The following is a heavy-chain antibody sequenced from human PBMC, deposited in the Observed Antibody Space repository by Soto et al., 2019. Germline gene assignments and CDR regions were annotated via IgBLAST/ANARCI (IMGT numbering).Heavy chain of an antibody. J-gene: IGHJ3*02. D-gene: IGHD2-21*02. CDR1: GFTFSSYG. CDR2: VSFDGRNE. V-gene: IGHV3-30*18. Sequence: QVQLVESRGGVVQSGRSLRLSCAASGFTFSSYGMHWVRQAPGKGLEWVAIVSFDGRNEYFADSVKGQFTISRDNSKSTMYLQMNSLRPEDTAVYYCAKDRDVSGDGSLDIWGQGTMVTVSS. CDR3: AKDRDVSGDGSLDI.